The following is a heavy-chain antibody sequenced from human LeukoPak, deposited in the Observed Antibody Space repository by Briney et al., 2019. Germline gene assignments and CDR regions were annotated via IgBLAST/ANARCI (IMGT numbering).Heavy chain of an antibody. D-gene: IGHD2-21*01. CDR3: TRFSTASSRPAYY. CDR1: GYSISTGYY. Sequence: PSETLSLTCAVSGYSISTGYYWGWIRQSPGKGLEWIGNIYHSGITHYNPSLQGRVTLSVDTSKNQFPLNLNSVTAADTAVYYCTRFSTASSRPAYYWGQGTLVIVSS. J-gene: IGHJ4*02. CDR2: IYHSGIT. V-gene: IGHV4-38-2*01.